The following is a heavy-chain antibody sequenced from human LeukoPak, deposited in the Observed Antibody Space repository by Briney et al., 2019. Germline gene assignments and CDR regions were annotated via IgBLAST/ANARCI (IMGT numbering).Heavy chain of an antibody. J-gene: IGHJ4*01. CDR3: AREVAAGSYRGFDY. D-gene: IGHD6-19*01. CDR2: IYHNGDT. V-gene: IGHV4-4*02. Sequence: PSETLSLTCAVSGGSISTDNWWHWIRQSPGKGLEWIGEIYHNGDTHYNPSLKSRVTMSVDTSKNQFYLKVNYVTAADTATYYCAREVAAGSYRGFDYWGQGTLVTVSS. CDR1: GGSISTDNW.